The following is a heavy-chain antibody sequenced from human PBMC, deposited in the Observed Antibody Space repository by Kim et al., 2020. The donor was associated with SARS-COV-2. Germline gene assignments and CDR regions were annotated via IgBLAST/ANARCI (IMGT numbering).Heavy chain of an antibody. D-gene: IGHD3-10*01. CDR3: ARGSTMVRGSSPINYYGMDV. CDR2: MNPNSGNA. J-gene: IGHJ6*02. V-gene: IGHV1-8*01. CDR1: GDTFTSYD. Sequence: ASVKVSCTASGDTFTSYDINWVRQATGQGLEWMGWMNPNSGNAGFAQKFQGRVTMTRNTSISTAYMQLYNLRSEDTAVYYCARGSTMVRGSSPINYYGMDVGGQGTTVTGSS.